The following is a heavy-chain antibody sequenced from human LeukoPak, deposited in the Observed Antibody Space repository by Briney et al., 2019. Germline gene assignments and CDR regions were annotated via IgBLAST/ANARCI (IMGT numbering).Heavy chain of an antibody. V-gene: IGHV4-59*01. CDR2: IYYSGST. CDR3: ARGDDSWYHNWFDP. J-gene: IGHJ5*02. CDR1: GGSISSYY. Sequence: SENLSLTCTVSGGSISSYYWSWIRQPPGKGLEWIGYIYYSGSTNYNPSLKSRVTISVDTSKNQFPLKLSSVTAADTAVYYCARGDDSWYHNWFDPWGQGTLVTVSS. D-gene: IGHD6-13*01.